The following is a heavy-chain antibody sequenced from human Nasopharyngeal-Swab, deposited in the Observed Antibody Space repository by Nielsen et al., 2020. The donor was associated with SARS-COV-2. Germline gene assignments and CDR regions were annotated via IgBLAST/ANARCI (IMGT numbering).Heavy chain of an antibody. CDR3: ARAVEDGSGWYWLDP. J-gene: IGHJ5*02. CDR1: GGSISSYY. V-gene: IGHV4-59*01. D-gene: IGHD6-19*01. CDR2: IYYSGST. Sequence: SETLSLTCTVSGGSISSYYWSWIRQPPGKGLEWIGYIYYSGSTNYNPSLKSRVTISVDTSKNQFSLKLSSVTAADTAVYYCARAVEDGSGWYWLDPWGQGTLVTVSS.